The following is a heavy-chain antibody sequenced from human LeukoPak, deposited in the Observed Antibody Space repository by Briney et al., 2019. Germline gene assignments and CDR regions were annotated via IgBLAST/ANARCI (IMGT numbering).Heavy chain of an antibody. V-gene: IGHV4-38-2*02. CDR3: ARAIAARRRFDY. J-gene: IGHJ4*02. CDR1: GYSISSGYY. CDR2: IYHSGST. Sequence: PSETLSLTCTVSGYSISSGYYWGWIRQPPGKGLEWIGSIYHSGSTNYNPSLKSRVTISVDKSKNQFSLKLSSVTAADTAVYYCARAIAARRRFDYWGQGTLVTVSS. D-gene: IGHD6-6*01.